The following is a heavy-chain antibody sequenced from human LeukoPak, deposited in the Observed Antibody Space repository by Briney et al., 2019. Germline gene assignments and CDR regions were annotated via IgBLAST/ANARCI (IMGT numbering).Heavy chain of an antibody. D-gene: IGHD2-21*02. CDR1: GGSISSSSYY. Sequence: SSETLFLTCTVSGGSISSSSYYWGWLRQPAGKGLEWIGSIYYSGSTYYNPSLKSRVTISVDTSKNQFSLQLSSVTAADTAVYYCARGGPATAINFDYWGQGTLVTVSS. CDR2: IYYSGST. J-gene: IGHJ4*02. V-gene: IGHV4-39*07. CDR3: ARGGPATAINFDY.